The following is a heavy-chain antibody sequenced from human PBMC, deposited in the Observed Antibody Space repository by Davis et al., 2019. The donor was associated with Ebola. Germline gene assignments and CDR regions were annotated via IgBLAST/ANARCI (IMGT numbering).Heavy chain of an antibody. CDR3: ARDYIFAFDF. V-gene: IGHV3-48*02. J-gene: IGHJ4*02. CDR2: ITKGSDAI. Sequence: PGGSLRLSCAASGFLFSDYSMNWVRQAPGKGLEWITYITKGSDAIHYADSVKGRFTVSRDNAKNSLFLQMNSLTDEDSAVYYCARDYIFAFDFRGQGTQVTVSS. CDR1: GFLFSDYS. D-gene: IGHD4-11*01.